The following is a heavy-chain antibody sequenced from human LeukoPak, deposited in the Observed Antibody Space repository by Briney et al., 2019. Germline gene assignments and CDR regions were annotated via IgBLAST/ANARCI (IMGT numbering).Heavy chain of an antibody. D-gene: IGHD6-19*01. CDR3: ATARGSSGWSSFDY. J-gene: IGHJ4*02. V-gene: IGHV1-2*02. Sequence: ASVKVSCKASGYTFTGYYMHWVRQAPGQGLEWMGWINPNSGGTNYAQKFQGRVTMTEDTSTDTAYMELSSLRSEDTAVYYCATARGSSGWSSFDYWGQGTLVTVSS. CDR1: GYTFTGYY. CDR2: INPNSGGT.